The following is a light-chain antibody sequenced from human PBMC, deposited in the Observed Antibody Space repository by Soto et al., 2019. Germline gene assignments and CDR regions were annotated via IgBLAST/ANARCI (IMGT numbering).Light chain of an antibody. CDR2: DAS. J-gene: IGKJ5*01. V-gene: IGKV3-11*01. CDR3: QQRSNWPQVIT. CDR1: QSVSSY. Sequence: EIVLTQSPATLSLSPGERATLSCRASQSVSSYLAWYQQKPGQAPRLLIYDASNRATGIPARFSGSWSGTDFTLPISSLEPEDFAVYYCQQRSNWPQVITFGQGTRLEIK.